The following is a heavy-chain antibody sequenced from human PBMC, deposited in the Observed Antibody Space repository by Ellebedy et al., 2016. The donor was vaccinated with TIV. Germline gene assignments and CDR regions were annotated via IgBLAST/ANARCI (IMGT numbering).Heavy chain of an antibody. V-gene: IGHV3-49*03. CDR1: GFTFGDYA. J-gene: IGHJ4*02. D-gene: IGHD4-11*01. Sequence: PGGSLRLSCTASGFTFGDYAMTWFRYAPGEGLEWVGLIRSKAYGGTTEYAASVKGRFTISRDDSKSIAYLQMDSLKTEDTAVYYCTRHGAIVTYWGQGTLVTVSS. CDR2: IRSKAYGGTT. CDR3: TRHGAIVTY.